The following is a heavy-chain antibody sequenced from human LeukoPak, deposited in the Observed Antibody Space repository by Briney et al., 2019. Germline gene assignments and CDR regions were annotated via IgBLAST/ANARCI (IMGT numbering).Heavy chain of an antibody. J-gene: IGHJ4*02. CDR2: INHSGST. CDR3: ARDKIVGATTLDS. Sequence: SETLSLTCAVYGGSFSGYYWSWIRQPPGKGLEWIGEINHSGSTNYNPSLKSRVTISVDTSKNQFSLKLSSVTAADTAVYYCARDKIVGATTLDSWGQGTQVTVSA. CDR1: GGSFSGYY. V-gene: IGHV4-34*01. D-gene: IGHD1-26*01.